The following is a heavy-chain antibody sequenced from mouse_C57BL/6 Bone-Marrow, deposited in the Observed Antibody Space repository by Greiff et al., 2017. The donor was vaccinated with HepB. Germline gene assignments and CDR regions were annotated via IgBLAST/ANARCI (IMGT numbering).Heavy chain of an antibody. CDR2: IDPSDSYT. J-gene: IGHJ4*01. V-gene: IGHV1-50*01. Sequence: VQLQQPGAELVKPGASVKLSCKASGYTFTSYWMQWVKQRPGQGLEWIGEIDPSDSYTNYNQKFKGKATLTVVTSSSTAYMQLSSLTSEDSAVYYCARGRGISMDYWGQGTSVTVSS. CDR3: ARGRGISMDY. CDR1: GYTFTSYW.